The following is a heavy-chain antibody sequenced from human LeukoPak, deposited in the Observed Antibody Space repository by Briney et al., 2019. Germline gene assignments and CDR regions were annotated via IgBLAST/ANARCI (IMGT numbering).Heavy chain of an antibody. Sequence: PGGSLRLSCVVSGFTFSSYAMSWVRQAPGKGLEWVSGISGSGGSAYYADSVKGRFTISRDNCKNTVYLQMNSLSAEDKAVYYCAKDRHAPGRYCSSTTCFPFDPWGQGTLVTVSS. CDR1: GFTFSSYA. CDR2: ISGSGGSA. J-gene: IGHJ5*02. V-gene: IGHV3-23*01. CDR3: AKDRHAPGRYCSSTTCFPFDP. D-gene: IGHD2-2*01.